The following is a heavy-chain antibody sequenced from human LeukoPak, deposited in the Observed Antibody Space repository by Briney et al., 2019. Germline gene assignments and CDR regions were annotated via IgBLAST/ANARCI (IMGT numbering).Heavy chain of an antibody. CDR1: GFTFRNFW. J-gene: IGHJ5*01. CDR2: IKQDGSEK. V-gene: IGHV3-7*01. CDR3: ARDGVENVAVADLTWFDS. Sequence: VRSLRLSCAASGFTFRNFWMSWVRQAPGKGLEWVANIKQDGSEKYSVDSVKGRFTISRDNAKSSLYLQMNSLSAEDSALYYCARDGVENVAVADLTWFDSWGQGALVIVSS. D-gene: IGHD6-19*01.